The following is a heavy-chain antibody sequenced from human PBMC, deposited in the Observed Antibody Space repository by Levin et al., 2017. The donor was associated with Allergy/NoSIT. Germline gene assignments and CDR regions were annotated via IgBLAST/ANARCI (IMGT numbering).Heavy chain of an antibody. Sequence: GESLKISCAASGFIVSNNYMSWVRQAPGKGLEWVSILFSGGDTYYADSVKGRFIISRDNSKNTLYLQMNSLRVEDTAVYYCTTTYYDIWTGPEYFQHWGKGTLATVSS. D-gene: IGHD3-9*01. J-gene: IGHJ1*01. CDR2: LFSGGDT. CDR1: GFIVSNNY. V-gene: IGHV3-53*01. CDR3: TTTYYDIWTGPEYFQH.